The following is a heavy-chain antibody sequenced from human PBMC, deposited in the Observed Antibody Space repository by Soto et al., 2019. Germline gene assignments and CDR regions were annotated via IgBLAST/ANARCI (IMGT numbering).Heavy chain of an antibody. Sequence: RWSLRRPCAASGITFTSYAMSWFRQAPGKELAWARAISGGGATTYYADSVKGRFTMSRDKSKHTLYLQMNSLRAEDTAVYDCAKDKCAGSHYDFWSGYYSFPFDYWGQGTLVTVSS. D-gene: IGHD3-3*01. J-gene: IGHJ4*02. CDR3: AKDKCAGSHYDFWSGYYSFPFDY. CDR2: ISGGGATT. V-gene: IGHV3-23*01. CDR1: GITFTSYA.